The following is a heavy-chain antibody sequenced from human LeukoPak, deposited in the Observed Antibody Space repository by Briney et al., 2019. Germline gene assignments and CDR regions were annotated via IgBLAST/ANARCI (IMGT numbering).Heavy chain of an antibody. CDR2: INHSGST. CDR1: GGSFSGYY. V-gene: IGHV4-34*01. CDR3: ARHLRKYYDILTGYRFDA. D-gene: IGHD3-9*01. J-gene: IGHJ5*02. Sequence: SETLSLTCAVYGGSFSGYYWSWIRQPPGKGLEWIGEINHSGSTNYNPSLTSRVTISVDTSKNQFSLKLSSVTAADTAVYYCARHLRKYYDILTGYRFDAWGQGTLVTVSA.